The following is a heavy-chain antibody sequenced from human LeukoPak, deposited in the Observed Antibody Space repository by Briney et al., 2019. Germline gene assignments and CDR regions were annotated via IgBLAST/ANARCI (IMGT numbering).Heavy chain of an antibody. D-gene: IGHD6-19*01. J-gene: IGHJ4*02. V-gene: IGHV4-39*07. CDR1: GGSISSSSYY. CDR2: IYYSGST. Sequence: SETLSLTCTVSGGSISSSSYYWGWIRQPPGKGLEWIGSIYYSGSTYYNPSLKSRVTISVDKSKNQFSLKLSSVTAADTAVYYCARGVVSGWYDYWGQGTLATVSS. CDR3: ARGVVSGWYDY.